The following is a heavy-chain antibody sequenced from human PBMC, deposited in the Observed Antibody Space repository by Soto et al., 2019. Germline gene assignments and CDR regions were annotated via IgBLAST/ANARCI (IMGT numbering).Heavy chain of an antibody. CDR3: ARLIVVVPAASPRGAFDI. V-gene: IGHV1-2*02. Sequence: ASVKVSCKASGYTLTGYYMHWVRQAPGQGLEWMGWINPNSGGTNYAQKFQCRVTMTRDTSISTAYMELSRLISDDTAVYYCARLIVVVPAASPRGAFDIWGQGTIVTVSS. J-gene: IGHJ3*02. D-gene: IGHD2-2*01. CDR1: GYTLTGYY. CDR2: INPNSGGT.